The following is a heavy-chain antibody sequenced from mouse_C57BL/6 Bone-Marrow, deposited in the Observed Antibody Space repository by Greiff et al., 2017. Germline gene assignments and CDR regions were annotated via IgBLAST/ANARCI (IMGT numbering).Heavy chain of an antibody. D-gene: IGHD2-5*01. CDR3: TEEDSNFYFDY. Sequence: LQESGGGLVQPGGSMKLSCVASGFTFSNYWMNWVRQSPEKGLEWVAQIRLKSDNYATHYAESVKGRFTISRDDSKCSVYLQMNNLRAADTGIYYCTEEDSNFYFDYWGQGTTLTVSS. CDR2: IRLKSDNYAT. CDR1: GFTFSNYW. V-gene: IGHV6-3*01. J-gene: IGHJ2*01.